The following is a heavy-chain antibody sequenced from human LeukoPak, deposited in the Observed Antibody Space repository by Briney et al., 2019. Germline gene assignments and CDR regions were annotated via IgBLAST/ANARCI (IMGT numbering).Heavy chain of an antibody. CDR1: GFTFDDYA. D-gene: IGHD6-13*01. Sequence: PGGSLRLSCAASGFTFDDYAMHWVRQAPGKGLEWVSGISWNSGSIGYADSVKGRFTISRDNAKNSLYLQMNSLRAEDTALYYCAKEGPVAAAGADYWGQGTLVTVSS. J-gene: IGHJ4*02. CDR2: ISWNSGSI. CDR3: AKEGPVAAAGADY. V-gene: IGHV3-9*01.